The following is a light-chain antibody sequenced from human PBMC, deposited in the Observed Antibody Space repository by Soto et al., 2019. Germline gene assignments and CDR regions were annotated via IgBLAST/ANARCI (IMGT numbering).Light chain of an antibody. V-gene: IGKV1-5*03. CDR3: QQYNSYWT. CDR1: QSISSW. J-gene: IGKJ1*01. Sequence: DIQMTHSPSTLSASVGDRFTITCRASQSISSWLAWYQQKPGKAPKLLIYKASSLESGVPSRFSGSGYGTEITLTISRMQPDDFATYYCQQYNSYWTFGQGTKVDIK. CDR2: KAS.